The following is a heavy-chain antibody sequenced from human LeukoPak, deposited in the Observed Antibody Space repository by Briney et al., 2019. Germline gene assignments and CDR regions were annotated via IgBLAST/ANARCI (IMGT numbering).Heavy chain of an antibody. CDR3: ARAYSSSWFAPLDY. CDR2: ISSSSGHI. Sequence: GGSLRLSCAASGFTFSNSNMNWVRQAPGKGLEWVSCISSSSGHIYYADSVKGRFTISRDNAKNSLYLQMNSLRADDTAVYYCARAYSSSWFAPLDYWGQGTLLTVSS. J-gene: IGHJ4*02. D-gene: IGHD6-13*01. V-gene: IGHV3-21*01. CDR1: GFTFSNSN.